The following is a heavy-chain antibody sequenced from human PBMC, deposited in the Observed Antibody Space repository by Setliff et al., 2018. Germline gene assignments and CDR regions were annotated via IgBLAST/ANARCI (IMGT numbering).Heavy chain of an antibody. V-gene: IGHV3-64*01. CDR2: ISSSGGNI. CDR3: ARGGTYSSGPLDY. CDR1: GFTFSSYA. D-gene: IGHD3-22*01. Sequence: GGSLSLSCAASGFTFSSYAMHWVRQAPGKGLEYVPSISSSGGNIYYANSVKGRFIISRDNSKSTLFLQMGSLRAEDMSVYYCARGGTYSSGPLDYWGQGILVTVSS. J-gene: IGHJ4*02.